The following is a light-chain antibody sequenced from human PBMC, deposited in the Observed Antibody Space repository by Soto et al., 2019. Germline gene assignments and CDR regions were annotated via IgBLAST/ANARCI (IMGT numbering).Light chain of an antibody. CDR2: EVS. V-gene: IGLV2-14*01. Sequence: QSALTQPASVSGSPGQSMTISCTGTSSDIGAYNYVSWYQQHPGKAPKVMIYEVSNRPSGVSNRFSGSKSGNTASLTISGLQAEDEADYYCNSYTTSSTRVFGGGTKVTVL. J-gene: IGLJ2*01. CDR1: SSDIGAYNY. CDR3: NSYTTSSTRV.